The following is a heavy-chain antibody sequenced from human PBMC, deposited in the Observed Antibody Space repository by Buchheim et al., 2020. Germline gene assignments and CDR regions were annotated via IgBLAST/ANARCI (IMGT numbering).Heavy chain of an antibody. V-gene: IGHV5-51*01. Sequence: EVQLVQSGAEVKKPGESLQISCKGSGYSFTSYWIGWVRQMPGKGLEWMGIIYPGDSDTRYSPSFQGQVIISVDKSISTAYLQWRRLKPSDSAMYYCARLLGARDYYYNGMDVWGQGTT. D-gene: IGHD1-26*01. CDR1: GYSFTSYW. CDR2: IYPGDSDT. J-gene: IGHJ6*02. CDR3: ARLLGARDYYYNGMDV.